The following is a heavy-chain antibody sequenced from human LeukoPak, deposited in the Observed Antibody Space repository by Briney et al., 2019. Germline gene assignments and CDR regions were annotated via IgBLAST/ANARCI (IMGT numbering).Heavy chain of an antibody. CDR2: ISSSSSYI. D-gene: IGHD3-22*01. Sequence: GGSLRLSCAASGFTFSSYSMNWARQAPGKGLEWVSSISSSSSYIYYADSVKGRFTISRDNAKNSLYPQMNSLRAEDTAVYYCARDFGVYDSSGYYARYYYGMDVWGQGTTVTVSS. V-gene: IGHV3-21*01. CDR3: ARDFGVYDSSGYYARYYYGMDV. J-gene: IGHJ6*02. CDR1: GFTFSSYS.